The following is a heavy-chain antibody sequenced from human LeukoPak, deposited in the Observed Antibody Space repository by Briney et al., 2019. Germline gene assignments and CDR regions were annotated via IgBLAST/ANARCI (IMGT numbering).Heavy chain of an antibody. Sequence: SVKVSCKASGGTFSSYAISWVRQAPGQWLEWMGGIIPIFGTANYAQKFQGRVTITADESTSTAYMELSSLRSEDTAVYYCARVYGDYSDYFDYWGQGTLVTVSS. CDR2: IIPIFGTA. D-gene: IGHD4-17*01. CDR1: GGTFSSYA. V-gene: IGHV1-69*13. CDR3: ARVYGDYSDYFDY. J-gene: IGHJ4*02.